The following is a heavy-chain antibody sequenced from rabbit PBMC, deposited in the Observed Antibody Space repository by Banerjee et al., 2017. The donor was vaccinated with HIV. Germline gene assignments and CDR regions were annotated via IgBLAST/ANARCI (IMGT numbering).Heavy chain of an antibody. CDR1: GFSFSSIYW. Sequence: PLEESGGDLGKPEGSLTHTCTASGFSFSSIYWICWVRQAPGKGLEWIACIYVGSSGSTAYASWAKGRFTISKTSSTTVTLQMTSLTAADTATYFCARDLADYTGYNYATRLALWGQGTLVTVS. D-gene: IGHD7-1*01. CDR3: ARDLADYTGYNYATRLAL. J-gene: IGHJ3*01. CDR2: IYVGSSGST. V-gene: IGHV1S45*01.